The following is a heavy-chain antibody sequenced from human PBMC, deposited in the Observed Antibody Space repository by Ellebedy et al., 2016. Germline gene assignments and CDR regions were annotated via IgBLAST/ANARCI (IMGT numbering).Heavy chain of an antibody. CDR1: GFTFSSYG. CDR2: IWYDGSNK. V-gene: IGHV3-30*02. Sequence: GESLKISCAASGFTFSSYGMHWVRQAPGKGLEWVAVIWYDGSNKYYADSVKGRFTISRDNSKNTLYLQMNSLRAEDTAVYYCAKDFIRGAQGNYVAFDYWGQGTLVTVSS. D-gene: IGHD3-10*01. CDR3: AKDFIRGAQGNYVAFDY. J-gene: IGHJ4*02.